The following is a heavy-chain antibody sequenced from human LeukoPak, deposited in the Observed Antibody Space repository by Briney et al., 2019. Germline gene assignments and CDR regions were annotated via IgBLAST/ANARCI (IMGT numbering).Heavy chain of an antibody. V-gene: IGHV3-7*01. D-gene: IGHD3-3*01. Sequence: GGSLRLSCVASGFSFSYYWMSWVRQAPGKGLEWVANIKHDGNEKYYMDSVKGRFTISRDNAKKSLYLQLNNVRAEDTAVYYCARDAEVGTLFRVLSQYIWFDPWGQGTLVTVSS. CDR2: IKHDGNEK. CDR1: GFSFSYYW. CDR3: ARDAEVGTLFRVLSQYIWFDP. J-gene: IGHJ5*02.